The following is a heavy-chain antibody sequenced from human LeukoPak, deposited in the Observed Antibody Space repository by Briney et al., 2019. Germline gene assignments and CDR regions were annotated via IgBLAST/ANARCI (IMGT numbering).Heavy chain of an antibody. D-gene: IGHD1-14*01. CDR2: INHSGST. J-gene: IGHJ5*02. CDR3: ARGKGAIPIFGKPYSWFDP. Sequence: SETLSLTCAVYGGSFSGYYWSWIRQPPGKRLEWIGEINHSGSTNYNPSLKSRVTISVDTSKNQFSLKLSSVTAADTAVYYCARGKGAIPIFGKPYSWFDPWGQGTLVTVSS. CDR1: GGSFSGYY. V-gene: IGHV4-34*01.